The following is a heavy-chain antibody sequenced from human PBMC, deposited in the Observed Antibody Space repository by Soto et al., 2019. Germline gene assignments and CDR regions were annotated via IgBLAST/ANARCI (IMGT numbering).Heavy chain of an antibody. D-gene: IGHD3-3*01. CDR2: INAGNGNT. V-gene: IGHV1-3*01. J-gene: IGHJ5*02. CDR3: ARDQVLRFLEWPGGFDP. Sequence: ASVKVSFKASGYTFTSYAMHLVRQAPGQRLEWMGWINAGNGNTKYSQKFQGRVTITRDTSASTAYMELSSLRSEDTAVYYCARDQVLRFLEWPGGFDPWGQGTLVTVSS. CDR1: GYTFTSYA.